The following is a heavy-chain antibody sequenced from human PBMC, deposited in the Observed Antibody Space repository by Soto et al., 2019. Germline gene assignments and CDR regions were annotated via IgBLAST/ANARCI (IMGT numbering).Heavy chain of an antibody. D-gene: IGHD6-6*01. CDR1: GGSVSSGSYF. J-gene: IGHJ6*02. CDR3: ARDYSSSSNYYYYYGMDA. V-gene: IGHV4-61*01. CDR2: IYYSGST. Sequence: QVQLQESGPGLVKPSETLSLTCTVSGGSVSSGSYFWSWIRQPPGKGLEWIGYIYYSGSTNYNPSLKSRVTISVDTSKNQFSLKLSSVTAADTAVYYCARDYSSSSNYYYYYGMDAWGQGTTVTVSS.